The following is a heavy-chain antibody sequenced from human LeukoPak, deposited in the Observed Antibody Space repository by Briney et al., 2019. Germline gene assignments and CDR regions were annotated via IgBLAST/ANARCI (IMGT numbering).Heavy chain of an antibody. CDR2: ISWNSGSI. Sequence: GGSVRLSCAASGFTFDDYAMHWVRQAPGKGLEWVSGISWNSGSIGYADSVKGRFTISRDNAKNSLYLQMNSLRAEDTALYYCAKAQEEQVATNFDYWGQGTLVTVSS. V-gene: IGHV3-9*01. J-gene: IGHJ4*02. CDR1: GFTFDDYA. CDR3: AKAQEEQVATNFDY. D-gene: IGHD5-12*01.